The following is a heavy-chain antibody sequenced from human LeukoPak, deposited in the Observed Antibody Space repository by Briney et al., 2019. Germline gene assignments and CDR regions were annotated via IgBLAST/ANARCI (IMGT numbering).Heavy chain of an antibody. CDR3: AKDVGYYYGSGSYLDY. D-gene: IGHD3-10*01. J-gene: IGHJ4*02. Sequence: GGSPRLSSADSGFTFDAYAMHWVPQAPGKGLEWVSGISWNSGSIGYADSVKGRFTISRDNAKNSLYLQMNSLRAEDMALYYCAKDVGYYYGSGSYLDYWGQGTLVTVSS. CDR1: GFTFDAYA. V-gene: IGHV3-9*03. CDR2: ISWNSGSI.